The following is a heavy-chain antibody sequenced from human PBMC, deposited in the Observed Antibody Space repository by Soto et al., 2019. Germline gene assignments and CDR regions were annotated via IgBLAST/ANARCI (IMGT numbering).Heavy chain of an antibody. V-gene: IGHV3-64D*06. CDR1: GFTFSSYA. D-gene: IGHD5-12*01. Sequence: PGGSLRLSCSAYGFTFSSYAMHWVRQAPGKGLEYVSGIRGNGDPPFYADSVKGRFIISRDNSKNTLFLQMSSLSADDTAVYYCVKSRGGNNFDFFDWGQGALVTVSS. J-gene: IGHJ4*02. CDR3: VKSRGGNNFDFFD. CDR2: IRGNGDPP.